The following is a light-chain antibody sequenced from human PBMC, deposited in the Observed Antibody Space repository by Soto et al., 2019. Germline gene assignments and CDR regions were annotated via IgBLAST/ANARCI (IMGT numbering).Light chain of an antibody. CDR3: QESVSLT. Sequence: EGVVTQYPGTLSVSTGERATISCRASLTISSNSLAWYQQKPGQAPSLLIYGPSSRANGIQDRFSGSGSGIDVTLSISRLEPEDSAIYFWQESVSLTFGQVTKVEIK. J-gene: IGKJ1*01. V-gene: IGKV3-20*01. CDR2: GPS. CDR1: LTISSNS.